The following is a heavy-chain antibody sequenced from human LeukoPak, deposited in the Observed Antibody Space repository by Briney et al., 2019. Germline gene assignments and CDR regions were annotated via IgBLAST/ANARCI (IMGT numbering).Heavy chain of an antibody. D-gene: IGHD2-2*01. CDR3: ARSVVPETKYYYMDV. J-gene: IGHJ6*03. V-gene: IGHV3-21*01. Sequence: GGSLRLSWAASEFTFSSYSMNWVRQAPGKGLEWVSSISSGSSYIYFADSVKGRFTISRDNAKNSLYLQMNSLRAEDTAVYYCARSVVPETKYYYMDVWGKGTTVSVSS. CDR2: ISSGSSYI. CDR1: EFTFSSYS.